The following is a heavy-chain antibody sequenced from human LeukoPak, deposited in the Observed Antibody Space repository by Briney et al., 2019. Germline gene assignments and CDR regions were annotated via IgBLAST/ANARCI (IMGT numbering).Heavy chain of an antibody. D-gene: IGHD3-10*01. CDR3: AASKKYGSGSYYVYYMDV. CDR1: GGSVSSSTYS. CDR2: MSYSGST. Sequence: SETLSLTCTVSGGSVSSSTYSWGWIRQPPGKGLEWIASMSYSGSTYYNPSLKSRLTISVDTSKNQFSLKLSSVTAADTAVYYCAASKKYGSGSYYVYYMDVWGKGTTVTISS. V-gene: IGHV4-39*07. J-gene: IGHJ6*03.